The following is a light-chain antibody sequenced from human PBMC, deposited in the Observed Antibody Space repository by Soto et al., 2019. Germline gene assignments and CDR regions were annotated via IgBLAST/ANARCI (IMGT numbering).Light chain of an antibody. CDR3: QQYNNWPLT. CDR1: QSVSSN. Sequence: EIVMTQSPATLSVSPGERATLSCRASQSVSSNLAWYQQKPGQAPRLLIYGASTRATGIPARFSGSGSGTEVTSNIRRLQSEDFAVYYCQQYNNWPLTFGGGTKVEIK. V-gene: IGKV3D-15*01. J-gene: IGKJ4*01. CDR2: GAS.